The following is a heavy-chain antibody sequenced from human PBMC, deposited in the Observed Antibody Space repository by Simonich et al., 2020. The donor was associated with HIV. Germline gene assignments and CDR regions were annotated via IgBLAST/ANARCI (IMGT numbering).Heavy chain of an antibody. J-gene: IGHJ4*02. CDR3: ARDGRKGSSTSCSDY. Sequence: EVQLVESEGGLVKPGGSLRLSCAASGFTFSSYSMNWVRQAPGKGLEWVSSIISSSSYIYYADSVKGRFTSSRENAKNSLYLQMTSLRAEDTAVYYCARDGRKGSSTSCSDYWGQGTLVTVSS. CDR2: IISSSSYI. D-gene: IGHD2-2*01. CDR1: GFTFSSYS. V-gene: IGHV3-21*01.